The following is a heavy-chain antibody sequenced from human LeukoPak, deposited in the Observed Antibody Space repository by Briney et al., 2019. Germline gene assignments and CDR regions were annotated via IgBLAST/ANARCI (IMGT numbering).Heavy chain of an antibody. CDR3: AREHYSNYVHYYYGMDV. J-gene: IGHJ6*01. V-gene: IGHV4-61*02. CDR1: GGSISSGSYY. Sequence: SQTLSLTCTVSGGSISSGSYYWSWIRQPAGKGLEWIGRIYTSGSTNYNPSLKSRVTISVDTSKNQFSLKLSSVTAADTAVYYCAREHYSNYVHYYYGMDVWGKGPRSPSPQ. CDR2: IYTSGST. D-gene: IGHD4-11*01.